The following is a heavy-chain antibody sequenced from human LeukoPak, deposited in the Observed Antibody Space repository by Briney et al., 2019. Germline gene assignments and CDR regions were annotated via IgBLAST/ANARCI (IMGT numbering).Heavy chain of an antibody. CDR3: ARDPGSGWYGNNWFDP. CDR2: IKQDGSEK. Sequence: GGSLRLSCAASGFTFSSYWMSWVRQAPGKGLEWVANIKQDGSEKYYVDSVKGRSTISRDNAKNSLYLQMNSLRAEDTAVYYCARDPGSGWYGNNWFDPWGQGTLVTVSS. V-gene: IGHV3-7*01. D-gene: IGHD6-19*01. J-gene: IGHJ5*02. CDR1: GFTFSSYW.